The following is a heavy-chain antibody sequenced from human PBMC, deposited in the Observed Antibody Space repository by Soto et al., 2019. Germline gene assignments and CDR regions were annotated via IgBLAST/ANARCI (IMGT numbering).Heavy chain of an antibody. CDR3: ARDRKQWLDYYYYGMDV. CDR1: GGSISRYY. V-gene: IGHV4-59*01. J-gene: IGHJ6*02. D-gene: IGHD6-19*01. Sequence: PSETLSLTCTVSGGSISRYYWSWILQPPGKGLEWIGYIYYSGSTNYNPSLKSRVTISVDTSKNQFSLKLSSVTAADTAVYYCARDRKQWLDYYYYGMDVWGQGTTVT. CDR2: IYYSGST.